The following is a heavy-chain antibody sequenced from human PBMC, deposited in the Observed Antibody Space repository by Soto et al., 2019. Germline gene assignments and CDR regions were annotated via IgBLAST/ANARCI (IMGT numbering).Heavy chain of an antibody. D-gene: IGHD6-13*01. J-gene: IGHJ4*02. CDR3: EKDGAIADSDY. Sequence: PGSSLRLSCAASGLTFSSYAMSWVRQAPGKGLEWVSAISGSGGITYYADSVKGRFTISRDNSKNTLYLQMNSLRAEDTAVYYCEKDGAIADSDYWGQGTLVTVSS. CDR1: GLTFSSYA. CDR2: ISGSGGIT. V-gene: IGHV3-23*01.